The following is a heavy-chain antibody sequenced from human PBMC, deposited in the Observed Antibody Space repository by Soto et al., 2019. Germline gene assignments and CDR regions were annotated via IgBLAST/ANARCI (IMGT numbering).Heavy chain of an antibody. Sequence: SETLSLTCAVYGGSFSGYYWSWIRQPPGKGLEWIGEINHSGSTNYNPSLKSRVTVSVDTSKNQFSLKLSSVTAADTAVYYCARDTKYYYGSGSYYGAEPWYYYYYGMDVWGQGTTVTVSS. V-gene: IGHV4-34*01. D-gene: IGHD3-10*01. J-gene: IGHJ6*02. CDR1: GGSFSGYY. CDR3: ARDTKYYYGSGSYYGAEPWYYYYYGMDV. CDR2: INHSGST.